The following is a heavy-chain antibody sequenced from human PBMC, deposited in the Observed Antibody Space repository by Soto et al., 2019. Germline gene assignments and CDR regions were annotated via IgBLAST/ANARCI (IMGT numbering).Heavy chain of an antibody. J-gene: IGHJ6*02. CDR1: VVTFSTYA. Sequence: PGGSLRLSFLASVVTFSTYAMTWVRQAPEKGLEWVSGISGSGDSTYYADSVKGRFTVSRDNSKNTLYLQMNSLGAEDTAVYYCARDFVVGGPTINYYYGMDVWGQGTTVTVSS. D-gene: IGHD1-26*01. CDR2: ISGSGDST. CDR3: ARDFVVGGPTINYYYGMDV. V-gene: IGHV3-23*01.